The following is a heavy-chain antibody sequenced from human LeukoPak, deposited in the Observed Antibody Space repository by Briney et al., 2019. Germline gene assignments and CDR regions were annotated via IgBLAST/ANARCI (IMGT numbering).Heavy chain of an antibody. CDR3: ARGTAARPEGYYFDY. Sequence: GGSLRLSCAASGFTFSSYAMHWVRQAPGKGLEWVAVISYDGSNKYYADSVKGRFTISRDNSKNTLHLQMNSLRAEDTAVYYCARGTAARPEGYYFDYWGQGTLVTVSS. CDR1: GFTFSSYA. D-gene: IGHD6-6*01. V-gene: IGHV3-30*04. CDR2: ISYDGSNK. J-gene: IGHJ4*02.